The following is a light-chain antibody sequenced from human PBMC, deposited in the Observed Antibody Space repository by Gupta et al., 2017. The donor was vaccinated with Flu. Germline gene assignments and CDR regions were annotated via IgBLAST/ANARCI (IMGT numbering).Light chain of an antibody. J-gene: IGKJ5*01. Sequence: DIQMTQSPSSLSASVGDRVTITCRASESINNALGWYQQKPEKAPKSLIYGTSSLQDGVPSRFSGRGSGTDFTLTIRSLQPEDFGTYYCRQYKSYPITFGQGTRLEIK. V-gene: IGKV1D-16*01. CDR2: GTS. CDR3: RQYKSYPIT. CDR1: ESINNA.